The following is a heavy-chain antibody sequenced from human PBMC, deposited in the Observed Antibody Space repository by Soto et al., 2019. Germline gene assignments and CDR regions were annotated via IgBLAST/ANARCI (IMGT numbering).Heavy chain of an antibody. V-gene: IGHV1-18*01. D-gene: IGHD3-16*01. CDR3: ARGGTPIDC. CDR1: GYTFTNFG. J-gene: IGHJ4*02. CDR2: ISAYNGNT. Sequence: QVQLVQSGAEVKKPGASVKVSCKASGYTFTNFGISWVRQAPGQGLEWMGWISAYNGNTNYAQNFQGRVTMTTDTSTSTGYRELRSPRSDDTTAYHCARGGTPIDCWGQGTLVSVSS.